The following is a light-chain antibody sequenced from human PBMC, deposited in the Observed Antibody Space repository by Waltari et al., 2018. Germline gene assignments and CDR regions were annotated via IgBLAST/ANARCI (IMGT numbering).Light chain of an antibody. V-gene: IGLV4-69*01. CDR3: QTWGTDVPYV. CDR1: SGHSD. CDR2: VRRDGSH. Sequence: QLVLTQSPSVSASLGASVRLTCTLSSGHSDVVWHQQRPEQGPQYLMTVRRDGSHAKADGIPDRFSGSTSGAARYLTISGRQSEDEADYYCQTWGTDVPYVFGSGAKVTVL. J-gene: IGLJ1*01.